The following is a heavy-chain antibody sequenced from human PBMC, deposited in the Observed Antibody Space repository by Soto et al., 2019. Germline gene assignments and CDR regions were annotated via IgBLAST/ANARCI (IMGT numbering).Heavy chain of an antibody. CDR1: GGTFSSYA. CDR3: ARDRRAAARPGWFDP. D-gene: IGHD6-6*01. V-gene: IGHV1-69*13. Sequence: SVKVSCKASGGTFSSYAISWVRQAPGQGLEWMGGIIPIFGTANYAQKFQGRVTITADESTSTAYMELSSLRSEDTAVYYCARDRRAAARPGWFDPWGQGTLVTVSS. J-gene: IGHJ5*02. CDR2: IIPIFGTA.